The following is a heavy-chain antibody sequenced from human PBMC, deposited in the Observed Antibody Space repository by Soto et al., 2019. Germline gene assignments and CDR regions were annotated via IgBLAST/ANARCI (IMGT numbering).Heavy chain of an antibody. CDR1: GGSISSSSYY. J-gene: IGHJ5*02. Sequence: SETLSLTCTVSGGSISSSSYYWGWIRQPPGKGLEWIGSIYYSGSTYYNPSLKSRVTISVDTSKNQFSLKLSSVTAADTAVYYCARQVATIRNWFDPWGQGTLVTVSS. D-gene: IGHD5-12*01. CDR3: ARQVATIRNWFDP. CDR2: IYYSGST. V-gene: IGHV4-39*01.